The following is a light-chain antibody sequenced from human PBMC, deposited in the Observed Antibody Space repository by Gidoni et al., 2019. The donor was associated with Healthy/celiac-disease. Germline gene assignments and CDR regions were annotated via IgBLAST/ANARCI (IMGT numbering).Light chain of an antibody. J-gene: IGKJ1*01. V-gene: IGKV1-5*03. CDR2: KAS. CDR3: QQYNSYCT. CDR1: QSSSW. Sequence: DIQMTQSPSTLSASVGDRVTITCRASQSSSWLAWYQQKPGKAPKLLLYKASSVESGVPSRFSGSGSGTEFTLTISSLQPDDFATYYCQQYNSYCTFXQXTKVEIK.